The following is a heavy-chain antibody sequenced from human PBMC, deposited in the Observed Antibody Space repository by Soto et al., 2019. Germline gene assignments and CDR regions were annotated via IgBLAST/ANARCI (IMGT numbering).Heavy chain of an antibody. V-gene: IGHV4-39*01. J-gene: IGHJ4*02. CDR2: IYYDGNT. CDR1: GGSITSSSHY. CDR3: ARSSITPRLFMYPFDY. D-gene: IGHD6-6*01. Sequence: QLQLQESGPGLVKPSETLSLTCTVSGGSITSSSHYWGWIRQPPGKGLECIGNIYYDGNTYYNPSLKSRVTISLXTXKXXFSLSLNSVTAADTAVYYCARSSITPRLFMYPFDYWGQGTLVTVSS.